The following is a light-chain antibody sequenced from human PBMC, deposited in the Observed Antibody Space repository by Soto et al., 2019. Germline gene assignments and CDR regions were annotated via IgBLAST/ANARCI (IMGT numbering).Light chain of an antibody. J-gene: IGKJ4*01. CDR1: QYIGGY. CDR2: DAA. V-gene: IGKV3-11*01. CDR3: QQRASWPLT. Sequence: EIVSTQSPATLSLSPGERATLSCRASQYIGGYLAWYQLRPGQGPRLLIFDAASRATGIPDRVSGSGSGTDFTLTISRLEPEDFAVYYCQQRASWPLTFGGGTKVEIK.